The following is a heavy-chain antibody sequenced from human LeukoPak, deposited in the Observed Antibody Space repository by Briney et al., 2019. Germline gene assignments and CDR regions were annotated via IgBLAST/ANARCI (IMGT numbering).Heavy chain of an antibody. CDR3: GRDPNGDYIGAFDM. CDR2: IRGSGGST. Sequence: GGSLRLSCAASGFTFSTYAMIWFRKAPGKGLEWVSAIRGSGGSTYYADFVKDRFTISRDNSKNTLYLQMNSLRAEDTAVYYCGRDPNGDYIGAFDMWGQGTVVTVSS. CDR1: GFTFSTYA. J-gene: IGHJ3*02. V-gene: IGHV3-23*01. D-gene: IGHD4-17*01.